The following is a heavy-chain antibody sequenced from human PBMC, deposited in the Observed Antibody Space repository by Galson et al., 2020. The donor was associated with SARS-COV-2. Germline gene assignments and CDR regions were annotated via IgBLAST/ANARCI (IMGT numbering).Heavy chain of an antibody. CDR3: ARDLSTRFWSGYLSYYYYYMDV. V-gene: IGHV1-69*13. Sequence: SVKVSCKASGGTFSSYAISWVRQAPGQELEWMGGIIPIFGTANYAQKFQGRVTITADESTSTAYMELSSLRSEDTAVYYCARDLSTRFWSGYLSYYYYYMDVWGKGTTVTVSS. D-gene: IGHD3-3*01. CDR1: GGTFSSYA. J-gene: IGHJ6*03. CDR2: IIPIFGTA.